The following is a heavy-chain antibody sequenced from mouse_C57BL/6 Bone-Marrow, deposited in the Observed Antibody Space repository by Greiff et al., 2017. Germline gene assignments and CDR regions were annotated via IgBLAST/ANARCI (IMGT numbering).Heavy chain of an antibody. D-gene: IGHD2-2*01. Sequence: VQLQQSGPGLVKPSQSLSLTCSVTGYSITSGYYWNWIRQFPGNKLAWMGYISYDGSNNYNPSLKNRISITRDTSKNQFFLKLNSVTTEDTATYYCARGSCLLWLRDYAMDYWGQGTSVTVSS. CDR1: GYSITSGYY. J-gene: IGHJ4*01. V-gene: IGHV3-6*01. CDR3: ARGSCLLWLRDYAMDY. CDR2: ISYDGSN.